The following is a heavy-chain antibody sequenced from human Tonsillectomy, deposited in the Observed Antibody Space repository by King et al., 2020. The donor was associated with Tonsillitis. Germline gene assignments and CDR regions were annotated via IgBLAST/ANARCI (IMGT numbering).Heavy chain of an antibody. Sequence: VQLVESGGGLVQPGGSLRVSCAASQFTLSDNGMSWVRQAPGKGLEWISYMSSSGRSIYYADSVQGRFTISRDDAKNSLYLQMNSLTVEDTGVYYCASXXXSTPXDASLXYWGXGTLVTVSS. CDR2: MSSSGRSI. J-gene: IGHJ4*01. D-gene: IGHD2-2*01. CDR1: QFTLSDNG. CDR3: ASXXXSTPXDASLXY. V-gene: IGHV3-48*03.